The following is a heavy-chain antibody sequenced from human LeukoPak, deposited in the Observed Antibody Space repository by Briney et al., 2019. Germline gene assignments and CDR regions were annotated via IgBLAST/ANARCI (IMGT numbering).Heavy chain of an antibody. CDR3: ARTAFQFGDYFYYMDV. CDR1: GGSISSGGYS. D-gene: IGHD3-3*02. CDR2: IYHSGST. V-gene: IGHV4-30-2*01. Sequence: SETLSLTCAVSGGSISSGGYSWSWIRQPPGKGLEWIGYIYHSGSTYYNPSLKSRVTISVDRSKNQFSLKLSSVTAADTAVYYCARTAFQFGDYFYYMDVWGKGTTVTVSS. J-gene: IGHJ6*03.